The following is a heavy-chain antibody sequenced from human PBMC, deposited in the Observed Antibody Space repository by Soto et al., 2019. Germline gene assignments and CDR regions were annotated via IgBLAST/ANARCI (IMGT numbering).Heavy chain of an antibody. J-gene: IGHJ6*03. CDR2: IIPILGIA. CDR1: GGTFSSYT. D-gene: IGHD2-8*01. Sequence: SVKVSCKASGGTFSSYTISWVRQAPGQGLEWMGRIIPILGIANYAQKFQGRVTITADKSTSTAYMELSSLRSEDTAVYYCARVLMGVDYYYYMDVWGKGTTVTVSS. CDR3: ARVLMGVDYYYYMDV. V-gene: IGHV1-69*02.